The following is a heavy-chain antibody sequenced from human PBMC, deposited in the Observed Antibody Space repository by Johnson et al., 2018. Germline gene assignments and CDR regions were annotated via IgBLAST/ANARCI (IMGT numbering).Heavy chain of an antibody. CDR1: GYTFTSYY. D-gene: IGHD1-1*01. J-gene: IGHJ4*02. V-gene: IGHV3-15*07. CDR2: IKSKIDGGTT. CDR3: TTSTGMDY. Sequence: VQLVQSGAEVKKPGASVKVSCKASGYTFTSYYMHWVRQAPGQGLEWVGRIKSKIDGGTTDYAAPVKGRFTISRDDSKQTLYVQMNSLKNEDTAVYFCTTSTGMDYWCQGTLVTVSS.